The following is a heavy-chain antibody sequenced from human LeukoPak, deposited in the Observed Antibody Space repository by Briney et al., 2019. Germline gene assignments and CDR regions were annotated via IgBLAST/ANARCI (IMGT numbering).Heavy chain of an antibody. CDR1: GASIYGYY. D-gene: IGHD2-21*02. CDR3: ARYRDGDRDISLDY. Sequence: SETLSLTCTVSGASIYGYYWGWIRQPPGKGLEWIGFITSGGRTSYNPSLKSRVTMSVDRSMNQFSLRLTFMTAADTALYYCARYRDGDRDISLDYWGQGSLVTVSS. V-gene: IGHV4-4*08. CDR2: ITSGGRT. J-gene: IGHJ4*02.